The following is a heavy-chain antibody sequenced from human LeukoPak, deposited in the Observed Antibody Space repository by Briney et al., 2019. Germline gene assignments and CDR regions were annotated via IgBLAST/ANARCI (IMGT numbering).Heavy chain of an antibody. J-gene: IGHJ6*03. Sequence: GGSLRLSCAASGFTFSSYAMSWVRQAPGKGLEWVSAISGSGGSTYYADSVKGRFTISRDNSKNTLYLQMNSLRAEDTAVYYCAKGDAVQYYYYYYMDVWGKGTTVAVSS. CDR3: AKGDAVQYYYYYYMDV. D-gene: IGHD1-1*01. CDR1: GFTFSSYA. V-gene: IGHV3-23*01. CDR2: ISGSGGST.